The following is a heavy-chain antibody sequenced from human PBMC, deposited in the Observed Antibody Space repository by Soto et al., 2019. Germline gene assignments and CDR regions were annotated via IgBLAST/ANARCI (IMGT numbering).Heavy chain of an antibody. CDR1: GFSLSTSGMG. CDR2: SSWDDDK. CDR3: AHYSSPSSFDY. J-gene: IGHJ4*02. Sequence: QITLKESGPTLVKPTQTFTLACTFSGFSLSTSGMGVGWIRQPPGKALEGLALSSWDDDKRYSPSLKSRLTITKDTSNNQVVLTTTNMDPVDTATYYCAHYSSPSSFDYWGQGTLVTVSS. V-gene: IGHV2-5*02. D-gene: IGHD6-13*01.